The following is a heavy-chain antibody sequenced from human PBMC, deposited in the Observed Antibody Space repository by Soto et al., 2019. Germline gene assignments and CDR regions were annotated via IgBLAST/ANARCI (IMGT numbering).Heavy chain of an antibody. CDR2: TYYRSKWYN. Sequence: SQTLSLTCAISGDSVSSNSAAWNWIRQSPSRGLEWLGRTYYRSKWYNDYAVSVKSRITINPDTSKNQFSLQLNSVTPEDTAVYYCARGLELRGGKWNCFDPWGQGTLVTVSS. CDR1: GDSVSSNSAA. CDR3: ARGLELRGGKWNCFDP. V-gene: IGHV6-1*01. D-gene: IGHD1-7*01. J-gene: IGHJ5*02.